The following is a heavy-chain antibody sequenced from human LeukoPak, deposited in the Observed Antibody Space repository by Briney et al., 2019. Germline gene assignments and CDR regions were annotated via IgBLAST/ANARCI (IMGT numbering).Heavy chain of an antibody. CDR2: IYYSGST. CDR1: GGSISSYY. D-gene: IGHD3-22*01. Sequence: SETLSLTCTVSGGSISSYYWSWIRQPPGKGLEWIGYIYYSGSTNYNPSLKSRVTISVDTSKNQFSLKLSSVTAADTAVYYCAKEQERITMIVVDSPFDFWGQGTLVTVSS. J-gene: IGHJ4*02. V-gene: IGHV4-59*12. CDR3: AKEQERITMIVVDSPFDF.